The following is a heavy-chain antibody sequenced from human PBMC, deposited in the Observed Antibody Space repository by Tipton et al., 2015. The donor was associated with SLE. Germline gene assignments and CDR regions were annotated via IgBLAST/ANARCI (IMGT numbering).Heavy chain of an antibody. Sequence: TLSLTCAVYGGSFSAYYWSWIRQPPGKGLEWIGEINHSGSTNYNPSLKSRVTISVDTSKNQFSLKLSSVTAADTAVYYCATVYGEGEFDYWGQGTLVTVSS. D-gene: IGHD3-10*01. J-gene: IGHJ4*02. CDR2: INHSGST. V-gene: IGHV4-34*01. CDR1: GGSFSAYY. CDR3: ATVYGEGEFDY.